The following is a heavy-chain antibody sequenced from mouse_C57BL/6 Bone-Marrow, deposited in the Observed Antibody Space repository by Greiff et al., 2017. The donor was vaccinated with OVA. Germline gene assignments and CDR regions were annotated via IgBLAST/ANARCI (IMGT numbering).Heavy chain of an antibody. CDR2: IYPGSGST. V-gene: IGHV1-55*01. Sequence: QVQLQQPGAELVKPGASVKMSCKASGYTFTSYWITWVKQRPGQGLEWIGDIYPGSGSTNYNEKFKSKATLTVDTSSSTAYMQLSSLTSEDSAVYYCARERVIYYGNWAWFAYWGQGTLVTVSA. J-gene: IGHJ3*01. CDR3: ARERVIYYGNWAWFAY. CDR1: GYTFTSYW. D-gene: IGHD2-1*01.